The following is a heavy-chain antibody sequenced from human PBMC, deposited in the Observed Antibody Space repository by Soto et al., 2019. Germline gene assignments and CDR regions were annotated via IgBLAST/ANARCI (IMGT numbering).Heavy chain of an antibody. CDR2: IYYSGST. CDR3: ARTSYYYDTSGYYYFDY. CDR1: AGSVNSGSFY. D-gene: IGHD3-22*01. J-gene: IGHJ4*02. V-gene: IGHV4-61*01. Sequence: QVRLQESGPGLVKPSETLSLTCTVSAGSVNSGSFYWSWIRQPPRKGLEWIGYIYYSGSTNYNPSLKSRVTISVDTSKNQFSVKLSSVTAADTAVYYCARTSYYYDTSGYYYFDYWGQGTLVAVSS.